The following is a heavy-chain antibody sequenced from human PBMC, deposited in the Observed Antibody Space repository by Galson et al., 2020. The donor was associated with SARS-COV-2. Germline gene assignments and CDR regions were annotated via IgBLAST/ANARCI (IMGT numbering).Heavy chain of an antibody. D-gene: IGHD2-2*01. CDR1: GFIFRSFA. CDR2: ISSSSYI. CDR3: ARAGWGYCSSTSCPNLYYYYGMDV. Sequence: GGSLRLSCAASGFIFRSFAMTWDRQAPGKGLEWVSSISSSSYIYYADSVKGRFTISRDNAKNSLYLQMNSLRAEDTAVYYCARAGWGYCSSTSCPNLYYYYGMDVWGQGTTVTVSS. V-gene: IGHV3-21*01. J-gene: IGHJ6*02.